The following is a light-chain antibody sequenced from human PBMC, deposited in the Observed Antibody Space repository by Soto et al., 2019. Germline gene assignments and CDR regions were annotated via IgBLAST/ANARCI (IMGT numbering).Light chain of an antibody. CDR1: QTVRNNY. J-gene: IGKJ4*01. CDR2: DAS. V-gene: IGKV3-20*01. CDR3: QQFSSYPLT. Sequence: EFVLTQSPSTLSFSPWERSTLSCMASQTVRNNYLAWYQQKPGQAPRLLIYDASSRATGIPDRFSGGGSGTDFTLTISRLEPEDFAVYYCQQFSSYPLTFGGGTKVDIK.